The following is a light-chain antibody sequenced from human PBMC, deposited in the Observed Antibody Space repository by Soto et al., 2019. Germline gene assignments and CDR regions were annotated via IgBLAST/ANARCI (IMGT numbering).Light chain of an antibody. Sequence: DIPMIQSPSSLSASVGDRVTITCRASQSIYSSLNWYHQKPGKAPKLLIYAASNLQSGVPSRFSGSGSGTDFTLSISSLQPEDFATYYCQQSYSAPYTFGQGTKLEI. J-gene: IGKJ2*01. CDR2: AAS. V-gene: IGKV1-39*01. CDR3: QQSYSAPYT. CDR1: QSIYSS.